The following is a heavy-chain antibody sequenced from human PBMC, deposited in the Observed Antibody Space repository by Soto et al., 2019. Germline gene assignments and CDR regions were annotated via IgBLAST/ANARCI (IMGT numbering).Heavy chain of an antibody. D-gene: IGHD2-2*02. CDR2: ISSSSSYI. CDR3: ARKLAVYQLLYHYYYGMDV. J-gene: IGHJ6*02. Sequence: GGSLRLSCAASGFTFSSYSMNWVRQAPGKGLEWVSSISSSSSYIYYADSVKGRFTISRDNAKNSLYLQMNSLRAEDTAVYYCARKLAVYQLLYHYYYGMDVWGQGTTVTVSS. V-gene: IGHV3-21*01. CDR1: GFTFSSYS.